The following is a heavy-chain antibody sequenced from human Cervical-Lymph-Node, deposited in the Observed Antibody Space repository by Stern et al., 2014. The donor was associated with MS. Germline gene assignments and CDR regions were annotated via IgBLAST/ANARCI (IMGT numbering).Heavy chain of an antibody. CDR3: ARQLGLVRTDY. V-gene: IGHV3-48*02. J-gene: IGHJ4*02. D-gene: IGHD3/OR15-3a*01. CDR2: ISSSSSTI. Sequence: EVQLVESGGGLVQPGGSLRLSCAASGFTFSYYGMNWVRQAPGKGLEWVSYISSSSSTIYYADSVKGRFTISRDNAKNALYLQMNSLRDDDTGLYYCARQLGLVRTDYWGQGTLVTVSS. CDR1: GFTFSYYG.